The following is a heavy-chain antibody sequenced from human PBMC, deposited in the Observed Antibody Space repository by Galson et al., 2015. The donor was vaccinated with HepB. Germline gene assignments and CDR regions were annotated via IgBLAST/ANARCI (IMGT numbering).Heavy chain of an antibody. J-gene: IGHJ6*03. CDR2: MNPNSGNT. Sequence: SVKVSCKASGYTFTSYDINWVRQATGQGLEWMGWMNPNSGNTGYAQKFQGRVTMTRNTSISTAYMELSSLRSEDTAVYYCARGLTDYGDYGEGGYYYYMDVWGKGTTVTVSS. CDR1: GYTFTSYD. D-gene: IGHD4-17*01. V-gene: IGHV1-8*01. CDR3: ARGLTDYGDYGEGGYYYYMDV.